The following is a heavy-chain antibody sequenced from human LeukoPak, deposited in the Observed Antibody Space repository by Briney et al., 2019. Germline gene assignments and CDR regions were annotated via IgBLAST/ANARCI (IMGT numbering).Heavy chain of an antibody. CDR1: GGSISSYY. CDR3: ARDRYYYDSSSYRFDY. V-gene: IGHV4-4*07. D-gene: IGHD3-22*01. Sequence: SETLSLTCTVSGGSISSYYWSWIRQPAGKGLEWIGRIYTSGSTNYNPSLKSRVTMSVDTSKNQFSLKLSSVTAADTAVYYCARDRYYYDSSSYRFDYWGRGTLVTVSS. CDR2: IYTSGST. J-gene: IGHJ4*02.